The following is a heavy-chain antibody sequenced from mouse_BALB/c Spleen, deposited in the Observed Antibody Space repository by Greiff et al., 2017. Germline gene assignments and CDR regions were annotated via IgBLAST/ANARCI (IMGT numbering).Heavy chain of an antibody. CDR1: GYSITSDYA. Sequence: EVKLMESGPGLVKPSQSLSLTCTVTGYSITSDYAWNWIRQFPGNKLEWMGYISYSGSTSYNPSLKSRISITRDTSKNQFFLQLNSVTTEDTATYYCARNYGSRRYFDYWGQGTTLTVSS. D-gene: IGHD1-1*01. J-gene: IGHJ2*01. CDR2: ISYSGST. CDR3: ARNYGSRRYFDY. V-gene: IGHV3-2*02.